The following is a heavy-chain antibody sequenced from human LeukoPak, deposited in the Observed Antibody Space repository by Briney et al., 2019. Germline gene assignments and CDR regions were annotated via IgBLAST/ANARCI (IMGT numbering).Heavy chain of an antibody. J-gene: IGHJ4*02. CDR1: GGSISSGSYY. CDR2: IYTSGST. V-gene: IGHV4-61*02. D-gene: IGHD6-13*01. Sequence: SETLSLTCTVSGGSISSGSYYWSWIRQPAGKGLEWIGRIYTSGSTNYNPSLKSRVTISVDTSKNQFSLKLSSVTAADTAVYYCASVTTQQGSAAAAPYFDYWGQGTLVTVSS. CDR3: ASVTTQQGSAAAAPYFDY.